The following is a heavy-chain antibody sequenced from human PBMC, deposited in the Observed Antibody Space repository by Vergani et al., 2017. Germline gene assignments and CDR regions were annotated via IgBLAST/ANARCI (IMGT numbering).Heavy chain of an antibody. CDR1: GFTFSSYA. CDR2: ISGSGGST. D-gene: IGHD6-13*01. J-gene: IGHJ4*02. Sequence: EVQLLESGGGLVKPGGSLRLSCAASGFTFSSYAMSWVRQAPGKGLEWVSAISGSGGSTYYADSVKGRFTIARDNSKNTLYLQMNSRRAEDTAVYYCAKDRSWVYYFDYWGQGTLVTVSS. V-gene: IGHV3-23*01. CDR3: AKDRSWVYYFDY.